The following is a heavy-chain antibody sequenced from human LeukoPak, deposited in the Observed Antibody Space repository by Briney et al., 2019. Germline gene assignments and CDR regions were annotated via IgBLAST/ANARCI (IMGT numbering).Heavy chain of an antibody. Sequence: SETLSLTCTVSGGSISSYYWSWIRQPPGKGLEWIGYIYSSGSTNYNPSLKSRVTISVDTSKNQFSLKLSSVTAADTAVYYCARRDNYYGSGSWFDPWGQGTLVTVSS. V-gene: IGHV4-4*09. D-gene: IGHD3-10*01. CDR3: ARRDNYYGSGSWFDP. CDR1: GGSISSYY. J-gene: IGHJ5*02. CDR2: IYSSGST.